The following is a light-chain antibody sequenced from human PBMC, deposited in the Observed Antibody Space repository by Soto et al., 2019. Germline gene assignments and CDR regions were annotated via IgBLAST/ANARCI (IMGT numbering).Light chain of an antibody. V-gene: IGLV2-14*01. Sequence: QSALTQPASVSGSPGQSITISCTGTSSDVDGYKYVSWYQQHPGKAPKLMIYAVSNRPSGVSNRFSGSKSGDTASLTISGLHAEDEADYYGSSYTSSSTFGVFGGGTQLTVL. CDR2: AVS. J-gene: IGLJ3*02. CDR3: SSYTSSSTFGV. CDR1: SSDVDGYKY.